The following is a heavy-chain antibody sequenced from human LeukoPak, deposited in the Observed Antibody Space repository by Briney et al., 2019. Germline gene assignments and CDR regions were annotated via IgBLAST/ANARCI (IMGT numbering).Heavy chain of an antibody. CDR3: ARAGYCSDSRCKVQGMDV. D-gene: IGHD2-15*01. V-gene: IGHV4-59*01. CDR2: IYYNGGT. CDR1: GGSISSYY. Sequence: SETLSLTCTVSGGSISSYYWTWIRQPPGKGLEWIGYIYYNGGTIYNPSLKNRVTISVDTSKNQFSLKLSSVTAADTAVYYCARAGYCSDSRCKVQGMDVWGQGTTVTVSS. J-gene: IGHJ6*02.